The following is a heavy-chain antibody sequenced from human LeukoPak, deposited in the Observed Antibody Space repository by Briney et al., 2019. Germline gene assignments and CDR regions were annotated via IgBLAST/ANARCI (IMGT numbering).Heavy chain of an antibody. V-gene: IGHV3-9*01. CDR3: ASSIAHGGLDY. D-gene: IGHD6-6*01. J-gene: IGHJ4*02. CDR1: GFTFDDYA. CDR2: ISWNSGSI. Sequence: GGSLRLSCAASGFTFDDYAMHWVRQAPGKGLEWVSGISWNSGSIGHADSVKGRFTISRDNAKNSLYLQMNSLRAEDTALYYCASSIAHGGLDYWGQGTLVTVSS.